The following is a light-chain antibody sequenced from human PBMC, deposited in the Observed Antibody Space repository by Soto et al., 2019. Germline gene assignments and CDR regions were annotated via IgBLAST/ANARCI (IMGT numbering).Light chain of an antibody. CDR2: GNS. V-gene: IGLV1-40*01. J-gene: IGLJ2*01. CDR3: QSYDSSLYVV. CDR1: SSNIGAGYD. Sequence: QSALTQPPSVSGAPGQRVTISCTGSSSNIGAGYDVHWYQQLPGTAPKLLIYGNSNRPSGVPDRFSGSKSGTSASLAITGLQAEDEADYYCQSYDSSLYVVVGGGPKLTVL.